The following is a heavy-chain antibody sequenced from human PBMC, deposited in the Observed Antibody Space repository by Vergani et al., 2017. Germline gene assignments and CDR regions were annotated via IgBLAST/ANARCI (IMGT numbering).Heavy chain of an antibody. D-gene: IGHD3-3*01. J-gene: IGHJ5*02. V-gene: IGHV4-39*07. CDR2: IYYSGST. CDR3: ARGDYDFWSGYFDD. CDR1: GGSISSSSYY. Sequence: QLQLQESGPGLVKPSETLSLTCTVSGGSISSSSYYWGWIRQPPGKGLEWIGSIYYSGSTYYNPSLKSRVTISVDTSKNQFSLKLSSVTAADTAVYYCARGDYDFWSGYFDDWGQGTLVTVSS.